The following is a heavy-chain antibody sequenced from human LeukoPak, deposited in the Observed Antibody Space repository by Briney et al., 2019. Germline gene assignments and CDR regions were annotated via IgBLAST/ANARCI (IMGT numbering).Heavy chain of an antibody. V-gene: IGHV3-21*01. CDR1: GFTFSSYW. CDR2: ISSSSSYI. Sequence: GGSLRLSCAASGFTFSSYWMSWVRQAPGKGLEWVSSISSSSSYIYYADSVKGRFTISRDNAKNSLYLQMNSLRAEDTAVYYCASGSSYDFWSGYYRFRYWGQGTLVTVSS. J-gene: IGHJ4*02. CDR3: ASGSSYDFWSGYYRFRY. D-gene: IGHD3-3*01.